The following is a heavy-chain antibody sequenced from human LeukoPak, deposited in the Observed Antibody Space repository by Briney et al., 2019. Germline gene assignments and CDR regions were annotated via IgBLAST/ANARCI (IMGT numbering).Heavy chain of an antibody. D-gene: IGHD3-16*02. J-gene: IGHJ4*02. Sequence: ASVKVSCKASGYTFTNFDIMWVRQATGQGLEWMGWMNPNSGNTGYAQKFQGRVTMTRNTSISTAYMELSSLRSEDTAVYYCARGGGYDYIWGSYRYPYFDYWGQGTLVTVSS. V-gene: IGHV1-8*01. CDR1: GYTFTNFD. CDR3: ARGGGYDYIWGSYRYPYFDY. CDR2: MNPNSGNT.